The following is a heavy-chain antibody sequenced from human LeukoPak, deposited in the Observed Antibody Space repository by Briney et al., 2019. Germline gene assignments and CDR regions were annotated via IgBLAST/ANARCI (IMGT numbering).Heavy chain of an antibody. D-gene: IGHD4-11*01. CDR2: IYTGDSDT. J-gene: IGHJ4*02. V-gene: IGHV5-51*01. CDR3: RRRFGERLYSNNDAFDS. Sequence: PGESLKISCPASGYTSAKYLIGWVRQMPGKGLEWMGIIYTGDSDTRYGPSFQGQVTISVAKSITTAYLQWIRMTASDTAMYYWRRRFGERLYSNNDAFDSWGQGTLVTVSS. CDR1: GYTSAKYL.